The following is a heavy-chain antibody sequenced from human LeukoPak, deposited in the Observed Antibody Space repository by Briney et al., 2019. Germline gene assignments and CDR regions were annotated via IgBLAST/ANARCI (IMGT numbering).Heavy chain of an antibody. J-gene: IGHJ4*02. CDR3: WGSPPHSSSPFDY. D-gene: IGHD6-6*01. Sequence: SEALSLTCTVSGYSISSGYYWGWIRQPPGKGLEWIGSIYHSGSTYYNPSLKSRVTISVDTSKNQFSLKLSSVTAADTAVYYCWGSPPHSSSPFDYWGQGTLVTVSS. V-gene: IGHV4-38-2*02. CDR2: IYHSGST. CDR1: GYSISSGYY.